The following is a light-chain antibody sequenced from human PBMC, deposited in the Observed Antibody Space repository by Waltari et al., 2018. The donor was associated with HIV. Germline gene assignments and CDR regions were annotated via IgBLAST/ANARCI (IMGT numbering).Light chain of an antibody. J-gene: IGKJ4*01. Sequence: DIQLTQSPSFLSASVGDRVTITCRASQGINNYLAWYQQKPGKAPRLLIYAASTVQSGVPSRFSGSGSGTEFSLTIISLQPEDFATYYCQQLNSYPRRLTFGGGTKVEVK. CDR1: QGINNY. CDR3: QQLNSYPRRLT. CDR2: AAS. V-gene: IGKV1-9*01.